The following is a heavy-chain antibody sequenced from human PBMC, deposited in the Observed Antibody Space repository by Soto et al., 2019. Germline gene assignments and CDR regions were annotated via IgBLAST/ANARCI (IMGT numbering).Heavy chain of an antibody. Sequence: TLSLTCTVSGGSISRYYWSWVRQPPGKGLEWIGYIYYSGSTNYNPSLKSRVTISVDTSKNQFSLKLSSVTAADTAVYYCAWGRGAARGRFFDDCGQGPLVTL. V-gene: IGHV4-59*01. J-gene: IGHJ4*02. CDR3: AWGRGAARGRFFDD. D-gene: IGHD6-6*01. CDR1: GGSISRYY. CDR2: IYYSGST.